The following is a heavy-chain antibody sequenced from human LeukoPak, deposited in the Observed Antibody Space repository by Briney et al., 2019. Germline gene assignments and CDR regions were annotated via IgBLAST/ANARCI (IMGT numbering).Heavy chain of an antibody. V-gene: IGHV1-2*02. Sequence: ASVKVSCKASGYAFTGYYIHWVRQAPGQGLEWMGWSNPNSGGTNYAQKFQGRVTMTRDTSISTAYMELSWLRSDDMAVYYCARGNYDILTGPGSNWFDPWGQGTLVTVSS. J-gene: IGHJ5*02. CDR2: SNPNSGGT. CDR3: ARGNYDILTGPGSNWFDP. CDR1: GYAFTGYY. D-gene: IGHD3-9*01.